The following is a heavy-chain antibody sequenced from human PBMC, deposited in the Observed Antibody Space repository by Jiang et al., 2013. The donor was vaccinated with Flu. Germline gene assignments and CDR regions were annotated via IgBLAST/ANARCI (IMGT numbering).Heavy chain of an antibody. J-gene: IGHJ3*02. Sequence: VQLVESGAEVKKPGESLKISCKGSGYSFTSYWIGWVRQMPGKGLEWMGIIYPGDSDTRYSPSFQGQVTISADKSISTAYLQWSSLKASDTAMYYCAKSRPYSSSSFYAFDIWGQGTMVTVSS. CDR1: GYSFTSYW. CDR3: AKSRPYSSSSFYAFDI. D-gene: IGHD6-6*01. V-gene: IGHV5-51*01. CDR2: IYPGDSDT.